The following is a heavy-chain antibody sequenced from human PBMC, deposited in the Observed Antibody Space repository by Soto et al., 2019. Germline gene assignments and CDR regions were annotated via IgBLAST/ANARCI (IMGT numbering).Heavy chain of an antibody. V-gene: IGHV4-4*08. CDR1: GASITQYY. J-gene: IGHJ4*02. Sequence: PSETLSLTCTVSGASITQYYWNWIRQSPGKGLEWIVSISSTGSTVYNPSLTSRVTVSLDTSKNQFSLKLSSVTAADTAVYYCARLIHCFTTSCYFDYWGQGILVTVSS. CDR3: ARLIHCFTTSCYFDY. D-gene: IGHD2-2*01. CDR2: ISSTGST.